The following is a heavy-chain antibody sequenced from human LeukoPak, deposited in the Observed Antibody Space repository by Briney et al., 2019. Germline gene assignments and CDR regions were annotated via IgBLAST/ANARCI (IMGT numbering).Heavy chain of an antibody. CDR3: AKVTGRLDPFDY. Sequence: GGSLRLSCAASGFTFSTYAMAWVRQAPGKGLEWVSTIKGSDGSTYYADSVKGRFTISRDNSENTLYLQMNSLRGDDTAVYSCAKVTGRLDPFDYWGQGTLVTVSS. V-gene: IGHV3-23*01. D-gene: IGHD3-16*01. CDR1: GFTFSTYA. J-gene: IGHJ4*02. CDR2: IKGSDGST.